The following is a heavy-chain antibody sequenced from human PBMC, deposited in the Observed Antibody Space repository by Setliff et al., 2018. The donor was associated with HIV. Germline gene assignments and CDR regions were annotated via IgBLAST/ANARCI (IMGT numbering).Heavy chain of an antibody. J-gene: IGHJ4*02. CDR2: IKSKTDGGTT. V-gene: IGHV3-15*05. CDR3: TTNRRWFGDVLDY. Sequence: GESLKISCAASGFTFSNAWMSWVRQAPGKGLEWVGRIKSKTDGGTTDYAAPVKGRVTISRDDSKKTLYLQMNTLRTEDTAFYYCTTNRRWFGDVLDYWGQGSLVTVSS. CDR1: GFTFSNAW. D-gene: IGHD3-10*01.